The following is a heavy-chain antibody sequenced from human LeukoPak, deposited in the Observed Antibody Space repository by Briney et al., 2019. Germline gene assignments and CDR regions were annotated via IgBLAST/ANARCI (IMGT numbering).Heavy chain of an antibody. Sequence: GGSLRLSCAASGFTASSNYMSWVRQAPGEGLEWVSVIYSGGSTYYADSVKGRFTISRDNSKNTLYLQMNSLRAEDTAVYYCNYDFWSGNDYWGQGTLVTVSS. D-gene: IGHD3-3*01. V-gene: IGHV3-53*01. CDR3: NYDFWSGNDY. J-gene: IGHJ4*02. CDR1: GFTASSNY. CDR2: IYSGGST.